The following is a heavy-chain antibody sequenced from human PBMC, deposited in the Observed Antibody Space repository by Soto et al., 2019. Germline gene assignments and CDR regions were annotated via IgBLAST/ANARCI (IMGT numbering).Heavy chain of an antibody. V-gene: IGHV3-30*18. CDR1: GFTFSSYG. CDR2: ISYDGSNK. J-gene: IGHJ6*01. D-gene: IGHD3-3*01. CDR3: EKDSVYFDFCSVYLVLCYHCYGMGV. Sequence: GGSLRLSCAASGFTFSSYGMHWVRQAPGKGMEWGAVISYDGSNKYYADSVKGRFTISRDNSKNTLYLQMNSLRAEDPAVYYWEKDSVYFDFCSVYLVLCYHCYGMGVWCLATTGTVSS.